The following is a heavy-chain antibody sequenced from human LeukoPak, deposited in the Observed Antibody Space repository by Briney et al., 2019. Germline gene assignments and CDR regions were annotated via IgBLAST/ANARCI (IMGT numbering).Heavy chain of an antibody. CDR2: IYYSGST. J-gene: IGHJ4*02. V-gene: IGHV4-59*01. Sequence: SETLSLTCTVSGGSLSSYYWSWLRQPPGKGLEGIGYIYYSGSTNYNPSLTSRVTISVDTSNTQFSLKLSSGTAADTAVYYCARDITMITYWGQGTLVTVSS. CDR1: GGSLSSYY. D-gene: IGHD3-22*01. CDR3: ARDITMITY.